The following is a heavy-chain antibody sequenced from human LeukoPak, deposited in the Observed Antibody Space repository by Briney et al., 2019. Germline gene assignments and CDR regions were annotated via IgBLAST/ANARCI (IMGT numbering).Heavy chain of an antibody. CDR2: VSVSGA. J-gene: IGHJ4*02. D-gene: IGHD1-26*01. V-gene: IGHV3-23*01. CDR1: GFTFSNYT. Sequence: GGSLRLSCAASGFTFSNYTMSWVRQAPGKGLEWVSGVSVSGAHYADSVKGRFTVSRDSSKETLYLQLNSLRPEDTAVYYCAKDDPEWEPQQAVWGQGTLVTVSS. CDR3: AKDDPEWEPQQAV.